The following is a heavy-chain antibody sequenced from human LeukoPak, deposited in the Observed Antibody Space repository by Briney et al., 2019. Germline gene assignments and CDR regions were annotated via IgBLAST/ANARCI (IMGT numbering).Heavy chain of an antibody. CDR2: INHRGST. CDR3: ARGETARLPYFSY. CDR1: GGSFSFYS. J-gene: IGHJ4*02. Sequence: SETLSLTCAVYGGSFSFYSWTWIRQPPGKGLEWIGEINHRGSTDYNSSLKSRVTISVDTSKNQFSLLLSSVTAADTAVYYCARGETARLPYFSYWGQGTLVTVSS. D-gene: IGHD6-6*01. V-gene: IGHV4-34*01.